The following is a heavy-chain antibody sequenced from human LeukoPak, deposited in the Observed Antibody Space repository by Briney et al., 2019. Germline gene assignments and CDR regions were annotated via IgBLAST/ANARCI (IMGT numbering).Heavy chain of an antibody. CDR1: GYSFTSYW. CDR2: IYPGDSDT. V-gene: IGHV5-51*01. Sequence: GESLKSSCKGSGYSFTSYWIGWVRQMPGKGLGWMGIIYPGDSDTRYSPSSQDEVTISADKSISTAYLQWSSLKASDIAMYYCATSRDTAMGSDYWGQGTLVTVSS. D-gene: IGHD5-18*01. J-gene: IGHJ4*02. CDR3: ATSRDTAMGSDY.